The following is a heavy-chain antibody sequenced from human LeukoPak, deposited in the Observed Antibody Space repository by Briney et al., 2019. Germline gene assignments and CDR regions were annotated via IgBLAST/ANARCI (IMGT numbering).Heavy chain of an antibody. V-gene: IGHV1-18*01. D-gene: IGHD3-22*01. CDR2: ISAYNGNT. CDR3: ATSESYYDSSGYYIHYDY. J-gene: IGHJ4*02. Sequence: GASVKVSCKASGYTFTSYGISWVRQAPGQGLEWMGWISAYNGNTNYAQKLQGRVTMTTDTSTSTAYMELRSLRSDDTAVYYCATSESYYDSSGYYIHYDYWGQGTLVTVSS. CDR1: GYTFTSYG.